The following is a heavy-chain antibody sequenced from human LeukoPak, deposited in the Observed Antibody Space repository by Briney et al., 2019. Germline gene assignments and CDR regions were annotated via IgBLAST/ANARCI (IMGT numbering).Heavy chain of an antibody. D-gene: IGHD3-3*01. CDR1: GYTFTSYA. V-gene: IGHV1-3*01. Sequence: ASVKVSCKASGYTFTSYAMHWVRQAPGQRLEWMGWINAGNGNTKYSQKFQGRVTITRDTSASTAYMELSSLRYEDKAVYYCAREGYDFWSGYLGYYYYGMDVWGQGTTVTVSS. CDR3: AREGYDFWSGYLGYYYYGMDV. J-gene: IGHJ6*02. CDR2: INAGNGNT.